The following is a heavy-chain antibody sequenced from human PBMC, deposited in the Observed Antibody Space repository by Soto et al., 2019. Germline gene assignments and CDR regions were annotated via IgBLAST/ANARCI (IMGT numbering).Heavy chain of an antibody. CDR3: ARQYGGSYADY. V-gene: IGHV4-59*08. D-gene: IGHD1-26*01. Sequence: SETLSLTCAVHGGSFSGYYWDWIRQPPGKGLEWIGYIYYSGSTNYNPSLKSRVTISVDTSKNQFSLKLSSVTAADTAVYYCARQYGGSYADYWGQGTLVTVSS. CDR1: GGSFSGYY. J-gene: IGHJ4*02. CDR2: IYYSGST.